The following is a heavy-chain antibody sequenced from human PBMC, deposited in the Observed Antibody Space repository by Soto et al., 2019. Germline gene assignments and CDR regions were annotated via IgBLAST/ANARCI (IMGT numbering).Heavy chain of an antibody. J-gene: IGHJ4*02. D-gene: IGHD2-2*01. V-gene: IGHV3-48*02. CDR2: ISSGSTTT. Sequence: GGSLRLSCEASGFTFSSYSMNWVRQAPGKGLEWISYISSGSTTTYYADSVKGRFTISRDNAKNSLYLQMNSLRDEDTAVYYCARDHPFPVVPSPKYYYFVYWGPGTLVTVSS. CDR3: ARDHPFPVVPSPKYYYFVY. CDR1: GFTFSSYS.